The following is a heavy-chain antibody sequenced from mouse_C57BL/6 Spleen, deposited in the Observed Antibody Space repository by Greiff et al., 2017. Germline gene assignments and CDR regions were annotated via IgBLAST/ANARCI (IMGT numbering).Heavy chain of an antibody. D-gene: IGHD4-1*01. CDR1: GYAFSSSW. J-gene: IGHJ2*01. Sequence: VQLQQSGPELVKPGASVKISCKASGYAFSSSWMNWVKQRPGKGLEWIGRIYPGDGDTNYNGKFKGKATLTADKSSSTAYMQLSSLTSEDSAVXFCARGAELDWGQGTTLTVSS. CDR3: ARGAELD. CDR2: IYPGDGDT. V-gene: IGHV1-82*01.